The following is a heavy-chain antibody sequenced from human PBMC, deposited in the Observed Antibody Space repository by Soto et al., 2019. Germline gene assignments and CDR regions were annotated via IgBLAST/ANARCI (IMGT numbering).Heavy chain of an antibody. V-gene: IGHV4-38-2*02. J-gene: IGHJ4*01. CDR1: GYSIRSGSD. D-gene: IGHD6-19*01. CDR2: IYHGGTT. CDR3: ARVHVMVVAGSTFDY. Sequence: PSETLSLTCTVSGYSIRSGSDWAWIRQPPGKGPEWIASIYHGGTTFYNPSLKSRITISVDTSNDQFSLKLTSVTAADTAVYYCARVHVMVVAGSTFDYWGHGTLVTVSS.